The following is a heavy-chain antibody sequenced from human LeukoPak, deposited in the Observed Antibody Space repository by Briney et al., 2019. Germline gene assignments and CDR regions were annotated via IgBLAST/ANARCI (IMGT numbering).Heavy chain of an antibody. J-gene: IGHJ3*02. V-gene: IGHV5-51*01. CDR1: GYSFTSYW. D-gene: IGHD3-3*01. Sequence: GESLKISCKGSGYSFTSYWIGWVRQMPGKGLEWMGIIYPGDSDTRYSPSFQGQVTISADKSISTAYLQWSSLKASDTATYYCARPFWSGCYNDAFDIWGQGTMVTVSS. CDR2: IYPGDSDT. CDR3: ARPFWSGCYNDAFDI.